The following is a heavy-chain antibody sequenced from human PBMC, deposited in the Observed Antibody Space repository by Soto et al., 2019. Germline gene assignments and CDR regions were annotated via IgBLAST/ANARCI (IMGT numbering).Heavy chain of an antibody. V-gene: IGHV1-2*02. Sequence: ASVKVSCKASGYTFTGYYMHWGRQAPGQGLEWMGWINPNSGGTNYAQKFQGRVTMTRDTSISTAYMELSRLRSDDTAVYYCARDRRMTTAPFDYWGQGTLVTVSS. CDR1: GYTFTGYY. D-gene: IGHD4-4*01. CDR2: INPNSGGT. CDR3: ARDRRMTTAPFDY. J-gene: IGHJ4*02.